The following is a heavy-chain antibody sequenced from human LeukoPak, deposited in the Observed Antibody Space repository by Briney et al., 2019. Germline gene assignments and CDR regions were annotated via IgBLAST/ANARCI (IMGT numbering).Heavy chain of an antibody. D-gene: IGHD3-16*01. CDR1: GFTVTSNY. CDR3: ARVIRPRAFDI. V-gene: IGHV3-66*01. CDR2: IYSGGST. Sequence: GESLRLSCAASGFTVTSNYMSWVRQAPGKGLEWVSVIYSGGSTYYADSVKARFTISRDNSKNTLYLEMNSLRAEDTAVYYCARVIRPRAFDIWGQGTMVTVSS. J-gene: IGHJ3*02.